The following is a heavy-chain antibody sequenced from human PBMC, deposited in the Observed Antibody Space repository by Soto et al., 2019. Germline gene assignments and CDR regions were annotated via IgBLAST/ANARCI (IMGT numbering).Heavy chain of an antibody. CDR1: GYTFTSSY. CDR2: INPNGGST. Sequence: QVQLVQSGAEVKKPGASVKLSCKASGYTFTSSYVHWVRQAPGQGLEWMAIINPNGGSTNYAQEFQGRVTVTRDTSTSTVFTELSSLQSDDTAVYYCARDLLAANYWGQGTLVTVSS. CDR3: ARDLLAANY. D-gene: IGHD2-2*01. V-gene: IGHV1-46*01. J-gene: IGHJ4*02.